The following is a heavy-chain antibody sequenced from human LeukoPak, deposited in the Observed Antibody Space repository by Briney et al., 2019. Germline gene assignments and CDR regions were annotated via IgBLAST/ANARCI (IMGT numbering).Heavy chain of an antibody. CDR3: ASLPLGDIVGATDDY. CDR1: GGSISSYY. J-gene: IGHJ4*02. Sequence: NASETLSLTCTVSGGSISSYYWSWIRQPPGEGLEWIGEINHSGSTNYNPSLKSRVTISVDTSKNQFSLKLSSVTAADTAVYYCASLPLGDIVGATDDYWGQGTLVTVSS. CDR2: INHSGST. D-gene: IGHD1-26*01. V-gene: IGHV4-34*01.